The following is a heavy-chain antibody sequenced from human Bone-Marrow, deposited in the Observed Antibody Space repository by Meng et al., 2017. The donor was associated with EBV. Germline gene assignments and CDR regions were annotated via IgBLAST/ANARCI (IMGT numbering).Heavy chain of an antibody. Sequence: QGQVVQSGVEGKNPGASVKVSCKASGYAFTSYILHWVRQAPGQRLEWMGWINVGVGYTKYSQKFQGRVTISSDTSATTGYMELSSLRSEDTAVYYCVRGPPVGVPGPGNYWGQGTLVTVSS. J-gene: IGHJ4*02. CDR3: VRGPPVGVPGPGNY. D-gene: IGHD2-21*01. CDR1: GYAFTSYI. V-gene: IGHV1-3*01. CDR2: INVGVGYT.